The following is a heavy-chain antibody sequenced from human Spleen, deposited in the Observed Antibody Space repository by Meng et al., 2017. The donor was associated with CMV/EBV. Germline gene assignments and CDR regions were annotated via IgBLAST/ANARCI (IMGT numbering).Heavy chain of an antibody. D-gene: IGHD2-15*01. Sequence: GGSLRLSCKASGYTFAGYYMNWVRQAPGQGLEWMGWINPNSGDTSFADKFQGRVTMTWDTSISTVYMELNRLRSDDTAVYYCARVRWELLPLDYWGQGTLVTVSS. CDR3: ARVRWELLPLDY. CDR2: INPNSGDT. CDR1: GYTFAGYY. J-gene: IGHJ4*02. V-gene: IGHV1-2*07.